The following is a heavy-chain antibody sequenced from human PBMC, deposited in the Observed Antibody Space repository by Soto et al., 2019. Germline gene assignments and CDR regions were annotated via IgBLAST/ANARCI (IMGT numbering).Heavy chain of an antibody. CDR1: GGSISSNY. V-gene: IGHV4-59*01. CDR2: VYNSGST. J-gene: IGHJ4*02. CDR3: ARYRREAVAGYTLDN. Sequence: SETLSLTCTVSGGSISSNYWTWIRQPPGKGLEWIGYVYNSGSTNYDPSLKSRVTISEDTSKSQFSLKVNSMTAADTAVYYCARYRREAVAGYTLDNWGQGILVTVSS. D-gene: IGHD6-13*01.